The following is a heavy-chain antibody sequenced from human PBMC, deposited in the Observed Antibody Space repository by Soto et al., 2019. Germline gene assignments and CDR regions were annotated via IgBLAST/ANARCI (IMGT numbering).Heavy chain of an antibody. CDR1: GFTFSSYG. CDR2: ISYDGSNK. J-gene: IGHJ6*02. V-gene: IGHV3-30*18. CDR3: AKGDTAMVTKYYYYYYGMDV. Sequence: GGSLRLSCAASGFTFSSYGMHWVRQAPGKGLEWVAVISYDGSNKYYADSVKGRFTISRDNSKNTLYLQMNSLRAEDTAVYYCAKGDTAMVTKYYYYYYGMDVWGQGTTVTVSS. D-gene: IGHD5-18*01.